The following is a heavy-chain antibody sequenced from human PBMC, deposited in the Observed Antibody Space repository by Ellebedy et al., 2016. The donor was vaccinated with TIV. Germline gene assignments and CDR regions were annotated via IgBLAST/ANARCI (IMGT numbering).Heavy chain of an antibody. J-gene: IGHJ4*02. CDR2: MSSNTATT. CDR1: GFNFGVFG. CDR3: AKGGWLDN. Sequence: GESLKISCAASGFNFGVFGMNWVRQAPGKGPEWAAYMSSNTATTYYADSLRGRFSISRDNDKNALFLDMHSLRVDDTAVYYCAKGGWLDNWGQGSLVTVSS. V-gene: IGHV3-48*04. D-gene: IGHD3-22*01.